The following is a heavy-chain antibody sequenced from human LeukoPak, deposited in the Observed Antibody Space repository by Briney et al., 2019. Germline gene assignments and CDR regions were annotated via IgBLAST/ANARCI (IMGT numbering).Heavy chain of an antibody. D-gene: IGHD2-15*01. CDR2: INPNSGDT. Sequence: ASVKVSCKASGYTFTNYYLNWVRQAPGQGLEWMGWINPNSGDTHYAQKFQGRVTMTRDTSINTAYMELSRLRSDDTAVYYCARDQAFVYCSGGTCYDDYWGQGSLVTVSS. CDR3: ARDQAFVYCSGGTCYDDY. CDR1: GYTFTNYY. J-gene: IGHJ4*02. V-gene: IGHV1-2*02.